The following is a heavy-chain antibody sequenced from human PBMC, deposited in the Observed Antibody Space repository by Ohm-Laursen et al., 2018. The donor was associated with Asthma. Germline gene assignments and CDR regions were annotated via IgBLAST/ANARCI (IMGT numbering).Heavy chain of an antibody. CDR3: ARVGGSIVGATDDAFDI. V-gene: IGHV6-1*01. Sequence: QTLSLTCAISGDSVSSNSAAWNWIRQSPSRGLEWLGRTYYRSKWYNDYAVSVKSRITINPDTSKNQFSLQLNSVTPEDTAVYYCARVGGSIVGATDDAFDIWGQGTMVTVSS. J-gene: IGHJ3*02. CDR1: GDSVSSNSAA. D-gene: IGHD1-26*01. CDR2: TYYRSKWYN.